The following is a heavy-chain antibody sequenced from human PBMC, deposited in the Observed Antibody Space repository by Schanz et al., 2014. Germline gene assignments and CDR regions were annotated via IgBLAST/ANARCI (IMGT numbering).Heavy chain of an antibody. Sequence: QVQLVQSGTQVKKPGASVKVSCKASGYTLSAYSLHWVRQAPGQGLEWMGIVNPSVRGTHFAREFQGRVTVTTDTSTSTVYMELRSLTSDDTAVYFCARDFSAYVGNYFDYWGQGTLVTVSS. J-gene: IGHJ4*02. V-gene: IGHV1-46*01. CDR1: GYTLSAYS. CDR2: VNPSVRGT. CDR3: ARDFSAYVGNYFDY. D-gene: IGHD5-12*01.